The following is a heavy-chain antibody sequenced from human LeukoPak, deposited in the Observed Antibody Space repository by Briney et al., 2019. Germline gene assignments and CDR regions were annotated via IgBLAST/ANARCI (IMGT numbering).Heavy chain of an antibody. CDR1: GYTFTSYD. CDR2: MNPNSGNT. V-gene: IGHV1-8*01. Sequence: ASVKVSCKASGYTFTSYDINWVRQATGQGLEWMGWMNPNSGNTGYAQKFQGRVTMTRNTSISTAYMELSSLRSEDTAVYYCAREGYCSSTSCPYYYYMDVWGKGTTVTVSS. D-gene: IGHD2-2*01. CDR3: AREGYCSSTSCPYYYYMDV. J-gene: IGHJ6*03.